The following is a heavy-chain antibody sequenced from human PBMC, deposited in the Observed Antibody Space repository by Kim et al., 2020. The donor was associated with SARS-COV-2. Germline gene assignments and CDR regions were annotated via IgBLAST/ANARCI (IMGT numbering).Heavy chain of an antibody. J-gene: IGHJ5*02. D-gene: IGHD3-10*01. CDR2: IYYSGST. V-gene: IGHV4-31*03. CDR3: ARQMVRIRQGDWWFDP. CDR1: GGSISSGGYY. Sequence: SETLSLTCTVSGGSISSGGYYWSWIRQHPGKGLEWIGYIYYSGSTYYNPSLKSRVTISVDTSKNQFSLKLSSVTAADTAVYYCARQMVRIRQGDWWFDPWGQGTLVTVSS.